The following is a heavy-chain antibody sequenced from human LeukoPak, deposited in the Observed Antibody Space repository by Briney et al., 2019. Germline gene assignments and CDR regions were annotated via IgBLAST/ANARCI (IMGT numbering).Heavy chain of an antibody. Sequence: PSETLSLTCAVSGGSISSSNWWSWVRQPPGKGLEWIGEIYHSGSTNYNPSLKSRVTISVDKSKNQFSLKLSSVTAADTAVYYCASSIRLRSNQDSYYYYMDVWGKGTTVTVSS. CDR3: ASSIRLRSNQDSYYYYMDV. CDR1: GGSISSSNW. J-gene: IGHJ6*03. CDR2: IYHSGST. D-gene: IGHD5-12*01. V-gene: IGHV4-4*02.